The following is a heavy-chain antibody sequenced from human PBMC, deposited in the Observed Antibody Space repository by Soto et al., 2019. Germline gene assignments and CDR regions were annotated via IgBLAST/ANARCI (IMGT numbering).Heavy chain of an antibody. V-gene: IGHV1-18*01. CDR2: ISAYNGNT. CDR1: GYTFTSYG. CDR3: ARDLAVGLVDY. J-gene: IGHJ4*02. Sequence: QVQLVQSGAEVKKPGASVKVSCKASGYTFTSYGTSWVRQAPGQGREWMGWISAYNGNTNYAQTLQGAGTMTTDTSTSTAYMELRSLRSDDTAVYYCARDLAVGLVDYWGQGTLVTVSS. D-gene: IGHD6-19*01.